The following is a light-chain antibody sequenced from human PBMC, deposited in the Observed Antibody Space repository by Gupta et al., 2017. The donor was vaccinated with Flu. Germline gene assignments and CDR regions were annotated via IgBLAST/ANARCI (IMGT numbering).Light chain of an antibody. Sequence: SPATLSLSPGERATLSCRASQSVSSYLAWYRQKPGQAPRLLIYDASNRATGIPARFSGSGSGTDFTLTISSLEPEDFAVYYCQQRSNWLTFGGGTKVEIK. J-gene: IGKJ4*01. CDR2: DAS. CDR3: QQRSNWLT. V-gene: IGKV3-11*01. CDR1: QSVSSY.